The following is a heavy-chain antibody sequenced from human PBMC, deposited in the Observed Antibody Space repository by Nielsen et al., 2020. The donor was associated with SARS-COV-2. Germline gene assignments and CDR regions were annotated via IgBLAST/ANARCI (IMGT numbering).Heavy chain of an antibody. Sequence: GESLKISCAASGFTVSSNYMSWVRQAPGKGLEWVSVIYSGGSTYYADSVKGRFTISRDNSKNTLYLQMNSLRAEDTAVYYCARAAYFDYWGQGTLVTVSS. CDR1: GFTVSSNY. V-gene: IGHV3-66*01. CDR3: ARAAYFDY. CDR2: IYSGGST. J-gene: IGHJ4*02.